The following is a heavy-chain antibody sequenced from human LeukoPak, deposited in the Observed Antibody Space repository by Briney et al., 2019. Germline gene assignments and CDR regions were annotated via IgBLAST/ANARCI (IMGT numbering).Heavy chain of an antibody. V-gene: IGHV1-46*01. D-gene: IGHD3-22*01. CDR2: IIPSGGST. J-gene: IGHJ4*02. Sequence: ASVKVSCKASGYTFTSYQMNWVRQAPGQGLEWMGVIIPSGGSTSYAQKSQGRVTMSRDTSTSTVYMELSGLRSEDTGVYYCARVGGDGSGYYYSDYWGQGTLVTVSS. CDR3: ARVGGDGSGYYYSDY. CDR1: GYTFTSYQ.